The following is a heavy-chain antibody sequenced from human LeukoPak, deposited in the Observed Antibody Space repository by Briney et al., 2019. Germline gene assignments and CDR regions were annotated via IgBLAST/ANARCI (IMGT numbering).Heavy chain of an antibody. V-gene: IGHV5-10-1*01. Sequence: GESLKISCKGSGYSFTSYWITWVRQMPGKGLEWMGRIDPSDSYTNYSPSFQGHVTISADKSISAAYLQWSSLRASDTAMYYCARLYYYDNSGYYDYWGQGTLVTVSS. J-gene: IGHJ4*02. CDR1: GYSFTSYW. D-gene: IGHD3-22*01. CDR2: IDPSDSYT. CDR3: ARLYYYDNSGYYDY.